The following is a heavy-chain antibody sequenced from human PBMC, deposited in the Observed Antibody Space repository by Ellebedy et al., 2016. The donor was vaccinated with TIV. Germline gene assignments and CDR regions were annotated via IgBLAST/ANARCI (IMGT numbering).Heavy chain of an antibody. V-gene: IGHV3-30*01. CDR1: GFTFSSYA. CDR2: ISYDGSNK. CDR3: ARDGGFEVVTAIAAFAFDI. D-gene: IGHD2-21*02. Sequence: GESLKISCAASGFTFSSYAMHWVRQAPGKGLEWVAVISYDGSNKYYADSVKGRFTISRDNSKNTLYLQMNSLRAEDTAVYYCARDGGFEVVTAIAAFAFDIWGQGTMVTVSS. J-gene: IGHJ3*02.